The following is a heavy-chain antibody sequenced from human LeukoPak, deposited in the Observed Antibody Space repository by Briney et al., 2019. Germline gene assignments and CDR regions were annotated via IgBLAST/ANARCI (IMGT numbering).Heavy chain of an antibody. CDR3: AGELGKDAFDI. CDR1: GGSISNYH. J-gene: IGHJ3*02. CDR2: IYSSGST. Sequence: SETLSLTCTVSGGSISNYHWSWIRQPAGKGLEWIGRIYSSGSTNYNPSLKSRVTMSVDTSKNQFSLKLSSVTAADTAVFYCAGELGKDAFDIWGQGTRVSVSS. V-gene: IGHV4-4*07. D-gene: IGHD7-27*01.